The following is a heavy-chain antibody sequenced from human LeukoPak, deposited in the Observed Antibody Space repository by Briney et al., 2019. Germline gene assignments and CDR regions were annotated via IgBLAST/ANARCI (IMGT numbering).Heavy chain of an antibody. Sequence: GGSLRLSCAASGFTFSSYWMHWVRQAPGKGLVWVSRINSDGSSTSYADSAKGRFTISRDNAKNTLYLQMNSLRAEDTAVYYCAREVAAAPFDYWGQGTLVTVSS. J-gene: IGHJ4*02. CDR2: INSDGSST. V-gene: IGHV3-74*01. CDR1: GFTFSSYW. CDR3: AREVAAAPFDY. D-gene: IGHD6-13*01.